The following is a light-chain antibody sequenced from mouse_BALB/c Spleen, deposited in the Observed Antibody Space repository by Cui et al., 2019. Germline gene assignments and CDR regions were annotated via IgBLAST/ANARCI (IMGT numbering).Light chain of an antibody. J-gene: IGKJ4*01. Sequence: DIVMTQSQKFMSTSVGDRVSVTCKASQNVGTNVAWYQQKPGQSPKALIYSASYRYSGVPDRFTGSGSGTDFTLTISNVQFEDLAEYFCQQYNSYPLTFGSGTKLEIK. V-gene: IGKV6-15*01. CDR2: SAS. CDR1: QNVGTN. CDR3: QQYNSYPLT.